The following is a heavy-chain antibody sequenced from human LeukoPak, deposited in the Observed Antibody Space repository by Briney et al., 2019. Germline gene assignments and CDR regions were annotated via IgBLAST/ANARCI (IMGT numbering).Heavy chain of an antibody. CDR1: GGSISSSNYY. V-gene: IGHV4-39*02. D-gene: IGHD6-13*01. Sequence: SETLSLTCTVSGGSISSSNYYWDWIRQPPGKGLEWIGSIYYSGSTYYNPSLKSRVTISVDTSKNQFSLKLSSVTAADTAVYYCARDRPGGSSLDYWGQGTLVTVSS. CDR3: ARDRPGGSSLDY. CDR2: IYYSGST. J-gene: IGHJ4*02.